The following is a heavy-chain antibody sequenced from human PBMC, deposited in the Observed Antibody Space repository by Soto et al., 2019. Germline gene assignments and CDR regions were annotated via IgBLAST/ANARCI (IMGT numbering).Heavy chain of an antibody. Sequence: KPSETLSLTCAVSGGSISSGGYSWSWIRQPPGKGLEWIGYIYHSGSTYYNPPLKSRVTISVDRSKNQFSLKLSSVTAADTAVYYCAREREGGVFGMDVWGQGTTVTVSS. CDR1: GGSISSGGYS. V-gene: IGHV4-30-2*01. J-gene: IGHJ6*02. CDR3: AREREGGVFGMDV. D-gene: IGHD6-13*01. CDR2: IYHSGST.